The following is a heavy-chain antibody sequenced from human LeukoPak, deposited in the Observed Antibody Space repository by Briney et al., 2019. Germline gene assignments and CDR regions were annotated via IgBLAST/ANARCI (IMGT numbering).Heavy chain of an antibody. CDR2: INPNSGGT. CDR3: ARVSSNWDTYFHY. Sequence: ASVKVSCKASGYTFTDYYIHWVRQAPGQGLEWMGWINPNSGGTNYAQKFQDRVTMTRDTSINTAYMELSGLRSDDTAVFYCARVSSNWDTYFHYWGQGSLVTVPS. V-gene: IGHV1-2*02. D-gene: IGHD7-27*01. CDR1: GYTFTDYY. J-gene: IGHJ4*02.